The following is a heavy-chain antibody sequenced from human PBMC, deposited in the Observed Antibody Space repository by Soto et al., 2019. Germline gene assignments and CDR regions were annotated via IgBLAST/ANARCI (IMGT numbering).Heavy chain of an antibody. CDR3: ARVRYDRSGFDH. Sequence: QVQLQESGPGLVRPSGALSVTCAVSGDSISRSHWWSWVRQSPGKGLEWIGEISHSGITNYNPSPKSRVTISGDKSKNQLSLKLTSVTAADTAVYYCARVRYDRSGFDHWAQGTLVSVSS. V-gene: IGHV4-4*02. D-gene: IGHD3-22*01. CDR2: ISHSGIT. J-gene: IGHJ4*02. CDR1: GDSISRSHW.